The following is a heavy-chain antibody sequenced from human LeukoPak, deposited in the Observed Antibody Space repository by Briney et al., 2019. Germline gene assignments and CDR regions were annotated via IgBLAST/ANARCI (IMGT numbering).Heavy chain of an antibody. CDR1: GGSISSSSYY. J-gene: IGHJ5*02. D-gene: IGHD6-19*01. Sequence: SETLSLTCTVSGGSISSSSYYWGWIRQPPGKGLEWIGSIYYSGSTYYNPSLKSRVTISVDTSKNQFSLKLSSVTAADTAVYYCARDSSSGWYRMRNWFDPWGQGTLVTVSS. CDR2: IYYSGST. V-gene: IGHV4-39*07. CDR3: ARDSSSGWYRMRNWFDP.